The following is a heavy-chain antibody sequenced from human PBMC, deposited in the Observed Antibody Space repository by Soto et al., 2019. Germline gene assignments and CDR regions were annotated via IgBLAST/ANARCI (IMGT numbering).Heavy chain of an antibody. D-gene: IGHD2-2*01. CDR2: ISGSGGST. Sequence: GGSLRLSCAASGFTFSSYAMSWVRQAPGKGLEWVSAISGSGGSTYYADSVKGRFTISRDNSKNTLYLEMNSLRAEDTAVYYCAKEVVPAATGYYYGMDVWGQGTTVTVSS. V-gene: IGHV3-23*01. CDR3: AKEVVPAATGYYYGMDV. J-gene: IGHJ6*02. CDR1: GFTFSSYA.